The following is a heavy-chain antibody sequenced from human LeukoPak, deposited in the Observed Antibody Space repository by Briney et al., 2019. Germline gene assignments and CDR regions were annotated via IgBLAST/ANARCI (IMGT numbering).Heavy chain of an antibody. CDR1: GFTFSSYA. CDR2: ISGSGGST. J-gene: IGHJ4*02. D-gene: IGHD3-16*02. CDR3: AKVWSYEYVWGSYRPYFDY. Sequence: GGSLRLSCAASGFTFSSYAMSWVRQAPGKELEWVSAISGSGGSTYYADSVKGRFTISRDNSKNTLYLQMNSLRAEDTAVYYCAKVWSYEYVWGSYRPYFDYWGQGTLVTVSS. V-gene: IGHV3-23*01.